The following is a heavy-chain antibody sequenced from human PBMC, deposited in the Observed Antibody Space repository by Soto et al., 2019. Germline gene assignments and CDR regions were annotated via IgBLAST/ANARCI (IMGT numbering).Heavy chain of an antibody. Sequence: GSLRLSCAASGFIFSRYSMHWVRQAPGKGLDWVSSISSSSSYIYYADSVKGRFTISRDNAKNSLYLQMNSLRAEDTAVYYCARPPTTVSTNYLDYWGQGXLVTVYS. J-gene: IGHJ4*02. D-gene: IGHD4-17*01. V-gene: IGHV3-21*01. CDR3: ARPPTTVSTNYLDY. CDR2: ISSSSSYI. CDR1: GFIFSRYS.